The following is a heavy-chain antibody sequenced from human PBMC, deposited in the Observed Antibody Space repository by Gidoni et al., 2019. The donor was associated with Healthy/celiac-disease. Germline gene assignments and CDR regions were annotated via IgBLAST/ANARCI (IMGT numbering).Heavy chain of an antibody. CDR3: AREGGYCSGGSCYWGPV. Sequence: QVQLQESGPGLVKPSQTLSLTCTVSGGSISSGGSYWSWRRQHTVKGLEWIGYIYFSGSTYYNPSLKSRVTISVDMSKNQFSLKLSSVTAADTAVYYCAREGGYCSGGSCYWGPVWGQGTLVTVSS. V-gene: IGHV4-31*03. J-gene: IGHJ4*02. CDR1: GGSISSGGSY. D-gene: IGHD2-15*01. CDR2: IYFSGST.